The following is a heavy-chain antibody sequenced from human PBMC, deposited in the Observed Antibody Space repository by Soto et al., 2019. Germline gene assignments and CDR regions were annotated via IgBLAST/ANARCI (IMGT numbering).Heavy chain of an antibody. D-gene: IGHD6-19*01. CDR3: ASSPPDSSGWYSWFDP. V-gene: IGHV1-69*12. Sequence: QVQLVQSGAEVKKPGSSVTVSCTASGGTFSSYAISWVRQAPGQGLEWMGGIIPIFGTANYAQKFQGRVTITADESTSTAYMELSSLRSEDTAVYYCASSPPDSSGWYSWFDPWGQGTLVTVSS. CDR2: IIPIFGTA. J-gene: IGHJ5*02. CDR1: GGTFSSYA.